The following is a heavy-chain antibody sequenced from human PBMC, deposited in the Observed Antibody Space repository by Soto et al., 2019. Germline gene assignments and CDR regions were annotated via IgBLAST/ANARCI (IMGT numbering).Heavy chain of an antibody. CDR2: IYPGDSDT. Sequence: GESLKISCKGSGYRFTTYWIGWVRQMPGKGLEWTGIIYPGDSDTRYSPSFQGQVTISADKSISTAYLQWSSLKASDSATYYCARSGSGSYERSKYYFYGMDVWGQGTTVTVSS. D-gene: IGHD3-10*01. V-gene: IGHV5-51*01. CDR3: ARSGSGSYERSKYYFYGMDV. J-gene: IGHJ6*02. CDR1: GYRFTTYW.